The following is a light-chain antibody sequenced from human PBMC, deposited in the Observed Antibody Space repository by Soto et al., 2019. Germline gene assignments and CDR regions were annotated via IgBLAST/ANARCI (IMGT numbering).Light chain of an antibody. CDR2: DVS. CDR3: QQRSNGPRFT. CDR1: QSVSSY. Sequence: EIVLTQSPATLSLSPGERATLSCRASQSVSSYLAWYQQKPGQAPRLLIYDVSNRATGIPARFSGSGSGTDVTLTISSLEPEDFAVYCCQQRSNGPRFTFGRGTKVDIQ. V-gene: IGKV3-11*01. J-gene: IGKJ3*01.